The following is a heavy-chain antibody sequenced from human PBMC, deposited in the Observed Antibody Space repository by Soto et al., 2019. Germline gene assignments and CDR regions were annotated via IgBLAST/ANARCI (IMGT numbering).Heavy chain of an antibody. D-gene: IGHD2-21*02. V-gene: IGHV3-23*01. J-gene: IGHJ4*02. CDR2: IINTGDSR. Sequence: GGSLRLSCAASGFTFNNYAMAWVRQAPGKGLEWVSSIINTGDSRYYADSVKGRFTIYRDNSKNTLYLQMNSLGADDTAVYYCAKGRTIVVVTTSLDSWGQGTLVTVSS. CDR1: GFTFNNYA. CDR3: AKGRTIVVVTTSLDS.